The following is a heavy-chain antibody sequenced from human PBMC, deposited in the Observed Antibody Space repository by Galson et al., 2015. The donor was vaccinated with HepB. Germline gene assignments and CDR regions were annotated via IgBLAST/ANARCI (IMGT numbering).Heavy chain of an antibody. D-gene: IGHD6-6*01. Sequence: QSGAEVKKPGESLKISCKGSGYSFTSYWIGWVRQMPGKGLEWMGIIYPGDSDTRYSPSFQGQVTISADKSISTAYLQWSSLKASGTAMYYCARMPISLAARLFVWFDPWGQGTLVTVSS. CDR3: ARMPISLAARLFVWFDP. J-gene: IGHJ5*02. V-gene: IGHV5-51*01. CDR2: IYPGDSDT. CDR1: GYSFTSYW.